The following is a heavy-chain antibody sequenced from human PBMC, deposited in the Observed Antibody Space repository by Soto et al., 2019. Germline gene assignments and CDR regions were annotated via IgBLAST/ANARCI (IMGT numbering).Heavy chain of an antibody. CDR3: ARGVPSLPMDV. J-gene: IGHJ6*02. CDR2: NNHRGRT. CDR1: GGSFSGYY. Sequence: QVQLQQWGAGLLKPSETLSLTCAVYGGSFSGYYWSWIRQPPGQGLEWIGENNHRGRTNHNPSLNTPLTTTVPAAQNQPPLNLRSVTAAATAVYYCARGVPSLPMDVWGPGTPVTVSS. V-gene: IGHV4-34*01.